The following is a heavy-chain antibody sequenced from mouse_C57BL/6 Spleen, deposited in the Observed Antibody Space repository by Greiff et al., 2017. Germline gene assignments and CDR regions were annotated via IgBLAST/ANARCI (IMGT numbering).Heavy chain of an antibody. D-gene: IGHD1-1*01. J-gene: IGHJ2*01. CDR1: GYTFTSYW. Sequence: QVQLQQPGAELVMPGASVKLSCKASGYTFTSYWMHWVKQRPGQGLEWIGEIDPSDSYTNYNQQFKGKSTLTVDKSSSTAYMQLSSLTSEDSAVYYCARDTTVVASYYFDYWGQGTTLTVSS. V-gene: IGHV1-69*01. CDR2: IDPSDSYT. CDR3: ARDTTVVASYYFDY.